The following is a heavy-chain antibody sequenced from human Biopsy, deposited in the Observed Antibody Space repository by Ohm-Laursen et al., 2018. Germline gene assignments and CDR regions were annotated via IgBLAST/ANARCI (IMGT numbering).Heavy chain of an antibody. CDR1: GYTLTDLS. J-gene: IGHJ5*02. CDR2: FAPENGKT. D-gene: IGHD3-22*01. CDR3: ARHYYDTSGYNWFDP. Sequence: GASVKVSCKVSGYTLTDLSMHWVRQAPGKGLEWMGGFAPENGKTIYAQKLQGRVSMTADKTTYTAYMELTSLTSEDTAAYFCARHYYDTSGYNWFDPWGQGTLVTVSS. V-gene: IGHV1-24*01.